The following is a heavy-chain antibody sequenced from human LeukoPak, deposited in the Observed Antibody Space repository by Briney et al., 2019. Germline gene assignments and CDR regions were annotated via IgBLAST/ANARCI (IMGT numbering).Heavy chain of an antibody. D-gene: IGHD3-10*01. CDR1: GFTFSSYE. V-gene: IGHV3-48*03. J-gene: IGHJ4*02. Sequence: TGGSLRLSCAASGFTFSSYEMNWVRQAPGKGLEWVSYISNSGTTMYYAHSVKGRFTISRDNAKNSLYLQMNSLRAEDTAVYYCARDLSGAPMAAFFDYWGQGTLVTVSS. CDR3: ARDLSGAPMAAFFDY. CDR2: ISNSGTTM.